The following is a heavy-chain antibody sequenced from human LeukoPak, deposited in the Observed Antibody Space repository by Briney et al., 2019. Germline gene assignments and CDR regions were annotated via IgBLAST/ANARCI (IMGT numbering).Heavy chain of an antibody. J-gene: IGHJ4*02. CDR3: VKRGAPKPDCRGGRWQADFFDH. D-gene: IGHD2-15*01. Sequence: GSLRLSCVASGFLFSDYYMSWIRQAPGKGLEWISYISDSQETIFYADSVKGRFTVSRDNAKNSLYLQMNSLRVEDTAVYFCVKRGAPKPDCRGGRWQADFFDHWGQGSLGNVAS. CDR2: ISDSQETI. CDR1: GFLFSDYY. V-gene: IGHV3-11*01.